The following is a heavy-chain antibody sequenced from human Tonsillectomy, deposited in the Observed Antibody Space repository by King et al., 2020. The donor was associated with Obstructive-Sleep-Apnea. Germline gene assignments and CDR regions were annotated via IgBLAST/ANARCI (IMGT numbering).Heavy chain of an antibody. CDR1: GGSISSSSYY. J-gene: IGHJ4*02. D-gene: IGHD2-15*01. V-gene: IGHV4-39*01. CDR3: APGSGGSRIGPYYFDY. Sequence: LQLQESGPGLVKPSETLSLTCTVSGGSISSSSYYWGWIRQPPGKGLEWIGSIYYSWSTYYNPSLKSRVTISVDTSKNQFSLKLSSVTAADTAVYYCAPGSGGSRIGPYYFDYWGQGTLVTVSS. CDR2: IYYSWST.